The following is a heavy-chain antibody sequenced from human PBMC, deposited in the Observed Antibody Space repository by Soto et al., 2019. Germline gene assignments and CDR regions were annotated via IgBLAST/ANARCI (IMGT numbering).Heavy chain of an antibody. J-gene: IGHJ6*02. Sequence: GASVKVSCKASGGTFSSYAISWVRQAPGQGLEWMGGIIPIFGTANYAQKFQGRVTITADESTSTAYMELSSLRSEDTAVYYCARADGTAGGYSSSWFPSTRNSDYYYYGMDVWGQGTTVTVSS. CDR2: IIPIFGTA. V-gene: IGHV1-69*13. D-gene: IGHD6-13*01. CDR3: ARADGTAGGYSSSWFPSTRNSDYYYYGMDV. CDR1: GGTFSSYA.